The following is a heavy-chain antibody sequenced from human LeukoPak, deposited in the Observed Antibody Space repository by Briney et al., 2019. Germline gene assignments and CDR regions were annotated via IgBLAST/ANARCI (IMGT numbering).Heavy chain of an antibody. V-gene: IGHV1-69*06. D-gene: IGHD3-16*02. J-gene: IGHJ5*02. CDR2: IIPIFGTA. CDR3: ARDNSVGDIAWWFDP. Sequence: SVKVSCKASGGTFSSYAISWVRQAPGQGLEWMGGIIPIFGTANYAQKFQGRVTITADKSTSTAYMELSSLRSEDTAVYYCARDNSVGDIAWWFDPWGQGTLVTVSS. CDR1: GGTFSSYA.